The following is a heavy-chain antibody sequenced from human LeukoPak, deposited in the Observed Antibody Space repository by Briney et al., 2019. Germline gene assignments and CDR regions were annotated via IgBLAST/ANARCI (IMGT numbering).Heavy chain of an antibody. V-gene: IGHV3-23*01. D-gene: IGHD6-19*01. J-gene: IGHJ5*02. CDR2: ISHNGMNA. CDR1: GLHFSGTA. Sequence: GGSLRLSCAASGLHFSGTAMSWVRQAPGKGLEWVSAISHNGMNAYYADSVKGRFTISRDNSKKTVSLEMSSLTAADTGVYYCAKDGAQYSSGPECDPRGQGALVTVSP. CDR3: AKDGAQYSSGPECDP.